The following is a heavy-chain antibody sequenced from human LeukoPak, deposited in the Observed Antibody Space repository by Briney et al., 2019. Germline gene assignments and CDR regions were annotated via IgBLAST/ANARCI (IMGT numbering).Heavy chain of an antibody. CDR1: GYTFTSYA. V-gene: IGHV7-4-1*02. CDR2: INTNTGDP. J-gene: IGHJ4*02. Sequence: ASVKVSCKASGYTFTSYAMSWVRQAPGQGLEWMGWINTNTGDPMYAQGFTGRFVFSLDTSVSTAYLQISSLKTEDTAVYYCARGGTGSGWSFDYWGQGTLVIVSS. D-gene: IGHD6-19*01. CDR3: ARGGTGSGWSFDY.